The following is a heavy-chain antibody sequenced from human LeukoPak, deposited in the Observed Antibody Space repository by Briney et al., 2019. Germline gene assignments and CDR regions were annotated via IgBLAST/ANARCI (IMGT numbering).Heavy chain of an antibody. CDR2: IKQDGSEK. Sequence: GGSLRLTCAASGFTFSSYWMSWVRQAPGKGLEWVANIKQDGSEKYYVDSVKGRFTISRDNAKNSLYLQMNSLRAEDTAVYYCARDYYSNFGKDYGMDVWGQGTMVTVSS. CDR3: ARDYYSNFGKDYGMDV. V-gene: IGHV3-7*03. CDR1: GFTFSSYW. J-gene: IGHJ6*02. D-gene: IGHD1-26*01.